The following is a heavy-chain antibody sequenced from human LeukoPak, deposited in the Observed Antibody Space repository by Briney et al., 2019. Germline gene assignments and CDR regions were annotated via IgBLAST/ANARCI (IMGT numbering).Heavy chain of an antibody. CDR1: GFTFSSYA. CDR2: ISGSGDST. D-gene: IGHD2-2*01. Sequence: GGSLRLSCAASGFTFSSYATSWVRQAPGKGLKWVSGISGSGDSTYYADSVKGRFTISRDNSKNTLYLQMNSLRAEDTAVYSCTRTRGCSSTSCYADYWGQGTLVTVSS. V-gene: IGHV3-23*01. J-gene: IGHJ4*02. CDR3: TRTRGCSSTSCYADY.